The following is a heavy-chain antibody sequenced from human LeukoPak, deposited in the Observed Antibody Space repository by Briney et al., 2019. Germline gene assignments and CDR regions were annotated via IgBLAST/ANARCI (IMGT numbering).Heavy chain of an antibody. CDR3: ARGSLGYSGYARGYYYYYMDV. V-gene: IGHV1-18*01. J-gene: IGHJ6*03. CDR1: GYTFTSYG. Sequence: ASVEVSCKASGYTFTSYGISWVRQAPGQGLEWMGWISAYNGNTNYAQKLQGRVTMTTDTSTSTAYMELRSLRSDDTAVYYCARGSLGYSGYARGYYYYYMDVWGKGTTVTVSS. CDR2: ISAYNGNT. D-gene: IGHD5-12*01.